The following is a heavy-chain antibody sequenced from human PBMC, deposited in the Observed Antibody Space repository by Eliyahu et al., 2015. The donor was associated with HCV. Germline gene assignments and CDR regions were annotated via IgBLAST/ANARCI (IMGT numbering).Heavy chain of an antibody. D-gene: IGHD4-17*01. CDR2: IRPDGNER. CDR1: GFTFSDYW. J-gene: IGHJ3*02. V-gene: IGHV3-7*01. Sequence: EVQLVESGGXLVQPGGSLXLXCXTSGFTFSDYWMXWLXQAPGKGLDWVATIRPDGNERHYVDSVKGRFTISRDNAKNSLFLQMNSLRAEDTALYYCARNAVPYAFDIWAQGTMVTVSS. CDR3: ARNAVPYAFDI.